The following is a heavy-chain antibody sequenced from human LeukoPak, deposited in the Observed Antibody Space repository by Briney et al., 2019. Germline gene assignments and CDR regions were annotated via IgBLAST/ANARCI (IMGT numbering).Heavy chain of an antibody. CDR3: AREGPGFFDF. Sequence: KDGESLKISCKGSGYSFTSYWIGWVRQLPGKGLEWMGIIYPGDSDTRYSPSFQGQVTISADKSITSAYLQRSSPKASDSAMYYCAREGPGFFDFWGQGTMVSVSS. CDR2: IYPGDSDT. J-gene: IGHJ3*01. V-gene: IGHV5-51*01. CDR1: GYSFTSYW.